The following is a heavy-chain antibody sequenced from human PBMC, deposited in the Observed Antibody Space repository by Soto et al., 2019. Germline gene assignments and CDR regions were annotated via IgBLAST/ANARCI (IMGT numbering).Heavy chain of an antibody. CDR2: ISAYNGNT. D-gene: IGHD5-18*01. Sequence: GASVKVSCKASGYTFTSYGISWVRQAPGQGLEWMGWISAYNGNTNYAQKLQGRVTMTTDTSTSTAYMELRSLRSDDTAVYYCARSIYSYGHGLFDYWGQGTLVTVSS. V-gene: IGHV1-18*01. CDR3: ARSIYSYGHGLFDY. J-gene: IGHJ4*02. CDR1: GYTFTSYG.